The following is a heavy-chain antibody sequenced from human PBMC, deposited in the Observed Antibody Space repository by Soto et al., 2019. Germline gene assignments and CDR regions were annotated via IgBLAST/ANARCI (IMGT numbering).Heavy chain of an antibody. CDR3: ARGSSTSESMDV. D-gene: IGHD2-2*01. CDR1: GYTFTSYD. CDR2: MNPNSGNT. V-gene: IGHV1-8*01. J-gene: IGHJ6*03. Sequence: ASVKVSCKASGYTFTSYDINWVRQATGQGLEWMGWMNPNSGNTGYAQKFQGRVTMTRNTSISTAYMELSSLRSEGTAVYYCARGSSTSESMDVWGKGTTVTVSS.